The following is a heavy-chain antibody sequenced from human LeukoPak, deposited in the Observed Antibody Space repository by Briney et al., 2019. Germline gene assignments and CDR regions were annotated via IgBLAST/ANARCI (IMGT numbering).Heavy chain of an antibody. J-gene: IGHJ4*02. V-gene: IGHV4-39*07. CDR3: ARSFSATVTAVDY. D-gene: IGHD4-17*01. Sequence: SETLSLTCTVSGGSISSSSYYWGWIRQPPGKGLEWIGSIYYSGSTYYNPSLKSRVTISVDTSKNQFSLKLSSVTAADTAVYYCARSFSATVTAVDYWGQGTLVTVSS. CDR1: GGSISSSSYY. CDR2: IYYSGST.